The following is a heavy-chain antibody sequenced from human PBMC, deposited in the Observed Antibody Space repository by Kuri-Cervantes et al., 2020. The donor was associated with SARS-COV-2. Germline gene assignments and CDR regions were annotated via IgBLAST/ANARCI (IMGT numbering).Heavy chain of an antibody. D-gene: IGHD3-10*01. CDR2: ISAYNGNT. Sequence: ASVKVSCKASGGTFSSYAISWVRQAPGQGLGWMGWISAYNGNTNYAQKLQGRVTMTTDTSTSTAYMELRSLRSDDTAVYYCARVRGAGIPPHFDYWGQGTLVTVSS. J-gene: IGHJ4*02. CDR1: GGTFSSYA. V-gene: IGHV1-18*01. CDR3: ARVRGAGIPPHFDY.